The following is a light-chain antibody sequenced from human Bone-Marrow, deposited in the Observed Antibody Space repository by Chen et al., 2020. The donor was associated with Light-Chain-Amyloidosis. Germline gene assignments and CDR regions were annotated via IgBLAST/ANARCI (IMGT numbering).Light chain of an antibody. CDR1: SSDVGGDNH. CDR3: SSYTITNTLV. CDR2: EVT. Sequence: QSALTQPASVSGSPGQSITISCTGTSSDVGGDNHVSWYQQHPDKAPKLMIYEVTNRPSWVPVRFSGSKSDNTASLPISGLQTEDEADYFCSSYTITNTLVFGSGTRVTVL. V-gene: IGLV2-14*01. J-gene: IGLJ1*01.